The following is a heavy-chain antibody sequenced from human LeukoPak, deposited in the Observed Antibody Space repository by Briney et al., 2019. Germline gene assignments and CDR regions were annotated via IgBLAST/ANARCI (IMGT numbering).Heavy chain of an antibody. Sequence: PGRSLRLACAASGFTCSTYWLHWVRQAPGKGLVWVSRIKSDGSSIMYADSVRGRFTISRDNAKNTLYLQMNSLRAEDTAVYYCARDLDYGGRSNFDHWGQGTLVTVSS. CDR1: GFTCSTYW. V-gene: IGHV3-74*03. CDR2: IKSDGSSI. CDR3: ARDLDYGGRSNFDH. J-gene: IGHJ4*02. D-gene: IGHD4-23*01.